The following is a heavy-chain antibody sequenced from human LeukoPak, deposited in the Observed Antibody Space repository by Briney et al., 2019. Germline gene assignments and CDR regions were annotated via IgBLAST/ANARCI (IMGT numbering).Heavy chain of an antibody. Sequence: PGGSLRLSCAAPGITFSNYVMNWVRQAPGKGLEWVSSISSRSDFIQYADSVKGRFTISRDNSKNTLYLQMNSLRAEDTAVYYCARDYDYYGSGSYNYWGQGTLVTVSS. D-gene: IGHD3-10*01. J-gene: IGHJ4*02. CDR1: GITFSNYV. CDR2: ISSRSDFI. CDR3: ARDYDYYGSGSYNY. V-gene: IGHV3-21*01.